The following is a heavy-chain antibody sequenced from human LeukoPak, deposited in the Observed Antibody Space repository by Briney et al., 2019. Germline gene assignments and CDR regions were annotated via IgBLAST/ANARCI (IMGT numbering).Heavy chain of an antibody. D-gene: IGHD3-10*01. CDR3: TRAITYFYGAVTYDWFDS. V-gene: IGHV3-74*01. Sequence: GGSLRLSCAASGFTFSSYWMHWVRQTPGKGLMWVARIKSDGSTIYADSVQGRFTISRDNAKNMVYLQMNSLRADDTAIYYCTRAITYFYGAVTYDWFDSWGQGTRVTVSS. J-gene: IGHJ5*01. CDR2: IKSDGST. CDR1: GFTFSSYW.